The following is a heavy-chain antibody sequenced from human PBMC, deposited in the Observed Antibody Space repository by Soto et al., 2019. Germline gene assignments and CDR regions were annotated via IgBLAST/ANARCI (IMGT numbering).Heavy chain of an antibody. D-gene: IGHD2-21*02. V-gene: IGHV1-8*03. CDR2: MNPDSGNT. J-gene: IGHJ3*02. Sequence: ASVKVSCKASGYTFTGYYMHWVRQATGQGLEWMGWMNPDSGNTGYAQKFQGRVTITADESTSTAYMELSSLRSEDTAVYYCASDCGADCRRAFDIWGQGTMVTVSS. CDR1: GYTFTGYY. CDR3: ASDCGADCRRAFDI.